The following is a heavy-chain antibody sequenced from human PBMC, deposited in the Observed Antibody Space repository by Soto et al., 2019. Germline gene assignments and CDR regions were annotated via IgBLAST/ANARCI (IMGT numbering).Heavy chain of an antibody. CDR3: ASIGWSYLPNAFDI. D-gene: IGHD3-16*02. J-gene: IGHJ3*02. V-gene: IGHV3-23*01. CDR1: GFTFSSYA. CDR2: ISGSGGVT. Sequence: GGSLRLSCAASGFTFSSYAMSWVRQGPGKGLEWVTLISGSGGVTDYADSVKGRFTVSRDNSKNTLYLQMNSLRAEDTAVYYCASIGWSYLPNAFDIWGQGTMVTVSS.